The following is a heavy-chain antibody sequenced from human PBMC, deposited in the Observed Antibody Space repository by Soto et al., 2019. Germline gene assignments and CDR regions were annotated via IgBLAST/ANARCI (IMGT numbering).Heavy chain of an antibody. CDR1: GGSISSGDYY. D-gene: IGHD2-15*01. J-gene: IGHJ3*02. V-gene: IGHV4-30-4*01. CDR2: IYYSGST. CDR3: ARVALDIVVVVAATVDAFDI. Sequence: LSLTCTVSGGSISSGDYYWSWIRQPPGKGLEWIGYIYYSGSTYYNPSLKSRVTISVDTSKNQFSLKLSSVTAADTAVYYCARVALDIVVVVAATVDAFDIWGQGTMVTVSS.